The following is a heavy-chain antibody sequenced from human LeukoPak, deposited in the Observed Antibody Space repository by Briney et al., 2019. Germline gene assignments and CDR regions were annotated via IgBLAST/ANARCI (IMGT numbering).Heavy chain of an antibody. J-gene: IGHJ4*02. D-gene: IGHD2-21*02. CDR2: ISDDGTNK. V-gene: IGHV3-30-3*01. CDR3: ARGFVLGAAKNYFDY. CDR1: GFTFTNYA. Sequence: GGSLRLSCAASGFTFTNYALHWVRQAPGKGLEWVAVISDDGTNKYYADSVKGRFTISRDNSKNTLSLQMNSLRAEDTALYYCARGFVLGAAKNYFDYWGQGALVTVSS.